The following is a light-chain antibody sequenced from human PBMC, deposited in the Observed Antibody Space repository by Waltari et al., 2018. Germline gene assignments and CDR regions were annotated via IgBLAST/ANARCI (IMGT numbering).Light chain of an antibody. J-gene: IGLJ3*02. Sequence: QSALTQPASVSGSPGQSITISCTGTSSDVGGYNYVSWYQQHPGKAPNLMIFDVRNRPSGVSNRVSGSKSGNTASLTISGLQAEDEADYYCSSYISSSTLEVFGGGTRLTVL. CDR2: DVR. V-gene: IGLV2-14*03. CDR3: SSYISSSTLEV. CDR1: SSDVGGYNY.